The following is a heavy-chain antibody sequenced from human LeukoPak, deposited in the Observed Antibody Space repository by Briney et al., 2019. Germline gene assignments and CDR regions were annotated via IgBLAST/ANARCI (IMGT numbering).Heavy chain of an antibody. CDR2: IRPSGDNT. Sequence: GGSLRLSCAASGFTFSSYDMTWVRQAPGRGLEWVSSIRPSGDNTYYGDSVKGRFTISRDNSKNTVYLQMNSMGVDDTAVYYCARVAEWNWFDPWGQGTLVTVSS. D-gene: IGHD6-19*01. CDR3: ARVAEWNWFDP. J-gene: IGHJ5*02. V-gene: IGHV3-23*01. CDR1: GFTFSSYD.